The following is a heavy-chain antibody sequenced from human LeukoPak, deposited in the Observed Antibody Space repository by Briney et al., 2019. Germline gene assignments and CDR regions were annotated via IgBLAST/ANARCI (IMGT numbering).Heavy chain of an antibody. CDR3: ARGSPVLRFLENTVGDY. CDR1: GYTFTSYG. CDR2: ISAYNGNT. V-gene: IGHV1-18*01. D-gene: IGHD3-3*01. Sequence: ASVKVSCKASGYTFTSYGISWVRQAPGQGLEWMGWISAYNGNTNYAQKLQGRVTMTTDTSTSTAYMELRSLRSDDTAVYYCARGSPVLRFLENTVGDYWGQGTLVTVSS. J-gene: IGHJ4*02.